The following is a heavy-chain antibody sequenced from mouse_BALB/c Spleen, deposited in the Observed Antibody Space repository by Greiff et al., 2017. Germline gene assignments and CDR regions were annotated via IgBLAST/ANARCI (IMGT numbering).Heavy chain of an antibody. CDR2: ISSGGSYT. D-gene: IGHD4-1*02. CDR1: GFTFSSYA. CDR3: ARPTDNSCFYAMDY. V-gene: IGHV5-9-1*01. J-gene: IGHJ4*01. Sequence: DVMLVESGGGLVKPGGSLKLSCAASGFTFSSYAMSWVRQTPEKRLEWVATISSGGSYTYYPDSVKGRFTISRDNAKNTLYLQMSSLRSEDTAMYYCARPTDNSCFYAMDYWGQGTSVTVSS.